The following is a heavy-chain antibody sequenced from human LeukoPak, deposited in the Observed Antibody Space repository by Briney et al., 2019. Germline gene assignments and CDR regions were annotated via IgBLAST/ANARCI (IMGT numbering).Heavy chain of an antibody. V-gene: IGHV3-48*01. J-gene: IGHJ4*02. CDR3: VRDGGSFSFSFDY. CDR2: ISSSSSTI. CDR1: GFTFSSYN. D-gene: IGHD1-26*01. Sequence: GGSLRLSCAASGFTFSSYNMNWVRQAPGKGLQWVSYISSSSSTIYYGDSVKGRFTISGDNAKNSLYLQMNSLRAEDTAVYYCVRDGGSFSFSFDYWGQGTLVTVSS.